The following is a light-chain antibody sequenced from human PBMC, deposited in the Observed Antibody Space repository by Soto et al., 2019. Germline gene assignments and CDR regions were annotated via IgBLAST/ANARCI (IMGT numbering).Light chain of an antibody. CDR2: SNN. CDR1: SSNIGSNT. V-gene: IGLV1-44*01. Sequence: QSVLTQPPSASGTPGQRVTISCSGSSSNIGSNTVNWYQQLPGTAPKLLIYSNNQRPSGVPDRFSGSKSGTSASLAISGLQSEDEADYYCAAWDDSLVVFGGGTKLPVL. J-gene: IGLJ2*01. CDR3: AAWDDSLVV.